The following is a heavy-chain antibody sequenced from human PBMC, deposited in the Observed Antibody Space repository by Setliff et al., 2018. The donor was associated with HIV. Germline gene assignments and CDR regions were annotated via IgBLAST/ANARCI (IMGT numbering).Heavy chain of an antibody. CDR1: GGSIKSSSDY. CDR2: IYYSGST. CDR3: ARGESTTWDLAEYFQH. Sequence: SETLSLTCTVSGGSIKSSSDYWGWIRQPPGKGLEWIGTIYYSGSTYYNPSLKSRITISVDTSKNQFSLKLGFVTAADTAVYYCARGESTTWDLAEYFQHWGHGTLVTVSS. D-gene: IGHD2-2*01. V-gene: IGHV4-39*07. J-gene: IGHJ1*01.